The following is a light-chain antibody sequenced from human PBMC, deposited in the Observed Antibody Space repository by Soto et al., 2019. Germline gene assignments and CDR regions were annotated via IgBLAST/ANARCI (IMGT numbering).Light chain of an antibody. CDR3: QKYGGSVLWT. CDR1: ERIYSAY. CDR2: GTS. Sequence: EIVFTQSPGTLSLSPGERATLSCRASERIYSAYLGWYQQKPGQAPRLLLYGTSNRASGIPGRFSGSGSGTDFTLTISNLEPEDFAVYYCQKYGGSVLWTVGRGTKVDIK. J-gene: IGKJ1*01. V-gene: IGKV3-20*01.